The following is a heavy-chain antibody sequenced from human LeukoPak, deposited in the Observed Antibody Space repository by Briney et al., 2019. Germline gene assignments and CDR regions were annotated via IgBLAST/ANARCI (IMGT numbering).Heavy chain of an antibody. Sequence: ASVKVSCTASGYIFTSYAMHWVRQAPGQRLEWMGWINAGNGNTKYSQKFQGRVTITRDTSASTAYMELSSLRSEDTAVYYCARANRLWLGELSDWGPGTLVTVS. V-gene: IGHV1-3*01. D-gene: IGHD3-10*01. CDR3: ARANRLWLGELSD. J-gene: IGHJ4*02. CDR2: INAGNGNT. CDR1: GYIFTSYA.